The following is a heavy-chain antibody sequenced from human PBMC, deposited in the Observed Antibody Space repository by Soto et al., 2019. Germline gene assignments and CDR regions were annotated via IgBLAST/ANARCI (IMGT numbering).Heavy chain of an antibody. Sequence: TGGSLRLSCAASGFTVSSNYMSWVRQAPGKGLEWVSVIYSGGSTYYADSVKGRFTISRDNSKNTLYLQMNSLRAEDTAVYYCARDQYGSGSYYHYYYGMDVWSQGTTVTVSS. V-gene: IGHV3-53*01. CDR3: ARDQYGSGSYYHYYYGMDV. CDR1: GFTVSSNY. CDR2: IYSGGST. J-gene: IGHJ6*02. D-gene: IGHD3-10*01.